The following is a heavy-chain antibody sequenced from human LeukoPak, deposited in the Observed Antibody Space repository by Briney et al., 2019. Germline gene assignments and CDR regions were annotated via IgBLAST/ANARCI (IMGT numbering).Heavy chain of an antibody. J-gene: IGHJ6*02. CDR1: GFTFSSYW. Sequence: GGSLRLSCAASGFTFSSYWMHWVRQAPGKELVWVSRINSDGSSTSYADSVKGRFTISRDNAKNTLYLQMNSLRAEDTAVYYCARDRSFYGDSYYGMDVWGQGTTVTVSS. D-gene: IGHD4-17*01. CDR3: ARDRSFYGDSYYGMDV. CDR2: INSDGSST. V-gene: IGHV3-74*01.